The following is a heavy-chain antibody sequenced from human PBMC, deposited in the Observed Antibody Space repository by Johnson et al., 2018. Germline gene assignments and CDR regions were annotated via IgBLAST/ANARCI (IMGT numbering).Heavy chain of an antibody. D-gene: IGHD3-16*01. CDR1: GYSFTSYW. CDR2: IYPGDSDT. V-gene: IGHV5-51*01. CDR3: ARRPRGGGGGEAWDG. J-gene: IGHJ3*01. Sequence: VQLVQSGAEVKKPGESLKISCKGSGYSFTSYWIGWVRQMPGQGLEWMGIIYPGDSDTRYSPSFQGQVTISAAKAISTAYLQWSSLTASEPAMYYCARRPRGGGGGEAWDGWGKGTMVTVSS.